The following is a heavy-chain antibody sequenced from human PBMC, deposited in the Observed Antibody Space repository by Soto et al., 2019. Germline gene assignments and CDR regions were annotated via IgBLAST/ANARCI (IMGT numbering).Heavy chain of an antibody. J-gene: IGHJ6*02. CDR3: AGPNGSASIVYGMDV. V-gene: IGHV1-18*04. Sequence: ASVKVSCKASGYTFTSYGISWVRQAPGQGLEWMGWISAYNGNTNYAQKLQGRVTMTTDTSTSTAYMELRSLRSADTAVYYCAGPNGSASIVYGMDVWGQGTTVIV. CDR2: ISAYNGNT. D-gene: IGHD3-10*01. CDR1: GYTFTSYG.